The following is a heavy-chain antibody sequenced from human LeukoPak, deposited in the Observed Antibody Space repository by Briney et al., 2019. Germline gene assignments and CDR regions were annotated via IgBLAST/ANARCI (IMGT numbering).Heavy chain of an antibody. CDR1: GYTFTGYY. CDR3: ATGAGLLWFGELPAGSFDY. Sequence: GGSVKVSCKASGYTFTGYYMQWVRQAPGQGLEWMGWINPNSGGTNYAQKFQGRVTMTRDTSISTAYMELSRLRSDDTAVYHCATGAGLLWFGELPAGSFDYWGQGTLVTVSS. J-gene: IGHJ4*02. D-gene: IGHD3-10*01. CDR2: INPNSGGT. V-gene: IGHV1-2*02.